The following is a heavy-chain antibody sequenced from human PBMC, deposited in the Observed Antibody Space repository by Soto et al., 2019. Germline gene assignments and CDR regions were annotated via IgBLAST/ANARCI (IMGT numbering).Heavy chain of an antibody. J-gene: IGHJ6*02. Sequence: PGGSLRLSCAASGFTFSSYAMHWVRQAPGKGLEWVAVISYDGSNKYYADSVKGRFTISRDNSKNTLYLQMNSLRAEDTAVYYCGTGGYCSSTSCYPPGHYGMDVWGQGTTVTVSS. V-gene: IGHV3-30-3*01. CDR1: GFTFSSYA. CDR2: ISYDGSNK. D-gene: IGHD2-2*01. CDR3: GTGGYCSSTSCYPPGHYGMDV.